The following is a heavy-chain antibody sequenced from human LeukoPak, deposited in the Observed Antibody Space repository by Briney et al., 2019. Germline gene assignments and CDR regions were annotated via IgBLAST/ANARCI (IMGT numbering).Heavy chain of an antibody. J-gene: IGHJ6*02. V-gene: IGHV3-21*01. Sequence: GGSLRLSCAASGFTLSSYGMDWVRQAPGKGLEWVSSISSSTRYIYYADSVKGRFTISRDSAKNSLYLQMNSLRAEDSAVYYCAREMAFYYYDMDVWGQGTTVTVSS. CDR2: ISSSTRYI. CDR1: GFTLSSYG. D-gene: IGHD2-8*01. CDR3: AREMAFYYYDMDV.